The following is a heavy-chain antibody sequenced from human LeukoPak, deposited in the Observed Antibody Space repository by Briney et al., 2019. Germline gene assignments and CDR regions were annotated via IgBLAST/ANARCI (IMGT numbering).Heavy chain of an antibody. CDR1: GYSFTSYW. CDR2: IYPGDSDT. Sequence: GESLQISCKGSGYSFTSYWIGWVRQMPGKGLEWMGIIYPGDSDTRYSPSFQGQVTISADKSTSTAYLQWSSLKASDSAMYYCATNTMFRGIHAFDIWGQGTMVTVSS. J-gene: IGHJ3*02. V-gene: IGHV5-51*01. D-gene: IGHD3-10*01. CDR3: ATNTMFRGIHAFDI.